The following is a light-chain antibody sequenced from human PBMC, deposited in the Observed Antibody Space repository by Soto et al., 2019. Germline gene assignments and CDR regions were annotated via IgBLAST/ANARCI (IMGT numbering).Light chain of an antibody. Sequence: EIVMTQSPATLSVSPGESATLSCRASQSVSNNLTWYQQKPGQPPRLLIYGASTRATGVPGRFSGSGSGTEFPLTIRRLQSEDVAVYYCQQYNDWWTFGQGTKVEIK. CDR2: GAS. CDR1: QSVSNN. J-gene: IGKJ1*01. V-gene: IGKV3-15*01. CDR3: QQYNDWWT.